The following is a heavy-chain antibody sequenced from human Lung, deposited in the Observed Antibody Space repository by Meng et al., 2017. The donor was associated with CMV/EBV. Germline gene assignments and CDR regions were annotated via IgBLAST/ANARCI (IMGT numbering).Heavy chain of an antibody. V-gene: IGHV3-15*01. CDR1: GSGFIFSNLW. J-gene: IGHJ4*02. CDR3: TTDRPRSGGKTHDY. Sequence: EVQLVESGGGLVKPGGSLRLSCTGSGSGFIFSNLWINWVRQAPGKGLEWVGRIKSKFDGETTDYAAPVKGRFTISRDDSGNTLYLYMNSLKTEDTAVYYCTTDRPRSGGKTHDYWGQGTLVTVSS. D-gene: IGHD4-23*01. CDR2: IKSKFDGETT.